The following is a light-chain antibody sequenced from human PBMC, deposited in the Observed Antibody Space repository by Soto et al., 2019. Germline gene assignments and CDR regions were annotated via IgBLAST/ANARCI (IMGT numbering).Light chain of an antibody. CDR3: QSYGSRLSGYV. J-gene: IGLJ1*01. Sequence: HSLLTQPPSVSGAPGQRVTISCTGSSSNIGAGYDVHWYQQLPGTAPKLLIYGNSNRPSGVPDRFSGSKSGTSASLAITGLQAEDEADYDCQSYGSRLSGYVFGTGTKLTVL. V-gene: IGLV1-40*01. CDR1: SSNIGAGYD. CDR2: GNS.